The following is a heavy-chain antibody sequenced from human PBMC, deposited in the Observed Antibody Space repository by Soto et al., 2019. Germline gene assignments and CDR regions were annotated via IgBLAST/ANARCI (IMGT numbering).Heavy chain of an antibody. D-gene: IGHD2-15*01. Sequence: QLQLQESGSGLVKPSQTLSLTCAVSGGSISSGGYSWSWIRQPPGKGLEWIGYIYHSGSTYYNPSLKIRVTIAVDRSKTQFSLKLRSVTAADTAVYYCARVHCSGGSFYSGWFDPWGQGLLVTVSS. CDR2: IYHSGST. CDR3: ARVHCSGGSFYSGWFDP. V-gene: IGHV4-30-2*01. CDR1: GGSISSGGYS. J-gene: IGHJ5*02.